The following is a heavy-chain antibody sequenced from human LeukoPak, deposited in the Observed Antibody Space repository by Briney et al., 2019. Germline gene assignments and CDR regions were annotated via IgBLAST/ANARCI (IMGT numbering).Heavy chain of an antibody. CDR2: ISSSGSTI. CDR3: ARGGPLYYDFWSGYYSPYYMDV. Sequence: GGSLRLSCAASGFTFSSYEMNWVRQAPGKGLEGVSYISSSGSTIYYADSVKGRFTISRDNAKNSLYLQMNSLRAEDTAVYYCARGGPLYYDFWSGYYSPYYMDVWGKGTTVTVSS. V-gene: IGHV3-48*03. D-gene: IGHD3-3*01. J-gene: IGHJ6*03. CDR1: GFTFSSYE.